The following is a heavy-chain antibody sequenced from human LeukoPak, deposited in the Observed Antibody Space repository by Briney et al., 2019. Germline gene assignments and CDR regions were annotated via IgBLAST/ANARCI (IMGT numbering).Heavy chain of an antibody. CDR3: ARGSAAAGTGRRLYYYYYYMDV. Sequence: SETLSLTCAVYGGSFSGYYWSWIRQPPGKGLEWIAEINHSGSTNYNPSLKSRGTISVDPSKNQFSLKLSSVTAADTAVYYCARGSAAAGTGRRLYYYYYYMDVWGKGTTVTVSS. D-gene: IGHD6-13*01. CDR1: GGSFSGYY. CDR2: INHSGST. V-gene: IGHV4-34*01. J-gene: IGHJ6*03.